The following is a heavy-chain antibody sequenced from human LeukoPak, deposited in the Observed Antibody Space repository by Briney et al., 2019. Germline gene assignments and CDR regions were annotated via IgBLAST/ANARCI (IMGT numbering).Heavy chain of an antibody. CDR3: AKDLQYSTSFYCFDY. CDR2: ISGSGDRT. Sequence: GGSLRLSCAASGFTFSSYAMTWVRQAPGKGLEWVSAISGSGDRTYYADSVKGRFAISKDNSKSTLYLQLSSLRAEDTALYYCAKDLQYSTSFYCFDYWGQGTRVTVSS. V-gene: IGHV3-23*01. CDR1: GFTFSSYA. J-gene: IGHJ4*02. D-gene: IGHD6-13*01.